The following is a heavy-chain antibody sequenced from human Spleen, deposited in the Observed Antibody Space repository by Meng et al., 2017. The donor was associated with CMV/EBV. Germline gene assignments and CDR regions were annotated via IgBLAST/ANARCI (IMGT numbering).Heavy chain of an antibody. J-gene: IGHJ6*02. D-gene: IGHD6-13*01. CDR1: GGSFSGYY. V-gene: IGHV4-34*01. CDR2: INHSGST. Sequence: GSLRLSCAVYGGSFSGYYWSWIRQPPGKGLEWIGEINHSGSTNYNPSLKSRVTISVDTSKNQFSLKLSPVTAADTAVYYCARAAVRIAAAGSYYYYGMDVWGQGTTVTVSS. CDR3: ARAAVRIAAAGSYYYYGMDV.